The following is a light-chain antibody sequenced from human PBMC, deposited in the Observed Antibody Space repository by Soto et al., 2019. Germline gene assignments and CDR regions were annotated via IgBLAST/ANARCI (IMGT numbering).Light chain of an antibody. CDR1: SSDVGSYNL. J-gene: IGLJ2*01. Sequence: QSALTQPASVSGSPGQSITISCTGTSSDVGSYNLVSWYQQHPGKAPKLMIYEGNKRPSGVSNRFSGSKSGNTASLTISGLQAEDEADYYCCSYAVSSILFGGGTKLTVL. CDR2: EGN. CDR3: CSYAVSSIL. V-gene: IGLV2-23*01.